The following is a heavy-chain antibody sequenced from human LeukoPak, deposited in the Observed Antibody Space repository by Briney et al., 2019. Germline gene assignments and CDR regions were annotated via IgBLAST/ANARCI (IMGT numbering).Heavy chain of an antibody. V-gene: IGHV3-30*03. D-gene: IGHD6-19*01. J-gene: IGHJ4*02. CDR3: ARANGWSRDGEF. Sequence: GGSLRLSCAASGFIFDSFGMHWVRQAPGKGLQWVAVISFDSRNTYYADSVRGRFTISRDNSNNTLYLQMSSLRPDDTAMYYCARANGWSRDGEFWGQGTQVTVSS. CDR2: ISFDSRNT. CDR1: GFIFDSFG.